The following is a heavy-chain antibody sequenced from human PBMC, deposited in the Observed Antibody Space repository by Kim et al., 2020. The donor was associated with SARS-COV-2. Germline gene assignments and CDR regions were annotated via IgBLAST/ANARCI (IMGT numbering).Heavy chain of an antibody. CDR1: GGSISSSSYY. Sequence: SETLSLTCTVSGGSISSSSYYWGWIRQPPGKGLEWIGSIYYSGSTYYNPSLKSRVTISVDTSKNQFSLKLSSVTAADTAVYYCAGHYSGSYYYGMDVWGQGTTVTVSS. CDR3: AGHYSGSYYYGMDV. CDR2: IYYSGST. D-gene: IGHD1-26*01. J-gene: IGHJ6*02. V-gene: IGHV4-39*01.